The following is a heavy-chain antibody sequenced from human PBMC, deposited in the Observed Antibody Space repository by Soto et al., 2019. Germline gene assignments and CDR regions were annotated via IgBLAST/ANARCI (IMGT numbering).Heavy chain of an antibody. CDR1: GFTVSSNY. D-gene: IGHD2-21*02. V-gene: IGHV3-66*01. Sequence: GGSLRLSCAASGFTVSSNYMSWVRQAPGKGLEWVSVIYSGGSTYDADSVKGRFTISRDNSKNTLYLQMNSLRAEDTAVYYCARDGIVVVTAIYYYYGMDVWGQGTTVTVSS. CDR3: ARDGIVVVTAIYYYYGMDV. CDR2: IYSGGST. J-gene: IGHJ6*02.